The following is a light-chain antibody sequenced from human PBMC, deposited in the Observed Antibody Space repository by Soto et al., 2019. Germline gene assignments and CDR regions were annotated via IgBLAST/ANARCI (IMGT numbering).Light chain of an antibody. CDR1: QSVSSY. V-gene: IGKV3-11*01. CDR3: QHRSNWPLT. Sequence: EIVLTQSPATLSLSPGERATLSCRASQSVSSYLAWYQQKPGQAPRPLIYDASNRATGIPARFSGSGSGTDFTLTISSLEPEDFAVYYCQHRSNWPLTFGGGTNVDIK. J-gene: IGKJ4*01. CDR2: DAS.